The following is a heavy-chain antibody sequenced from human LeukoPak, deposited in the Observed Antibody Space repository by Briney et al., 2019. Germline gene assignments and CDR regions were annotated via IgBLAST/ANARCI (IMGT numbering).Heavy chain of an antibody. Sequence: GGSLRLSCAASGFTFSDYYMSWIRQAPGKGLEWVSYISSSGSTIYYADSAKGRFTISRDNAKNSLYLQMNSLRAEDTAVYYCASGLLDSSGYFLNYWGQGTLVTVSS. CDR2: ISSSGSTI. CDR3: ASGLLDSSGYFLNY. V-gene: IGHV3-11*01. CDR1: GFTFSDYY. D-gene: IGHD3-22*01. J-gene: IGHJ4*02.